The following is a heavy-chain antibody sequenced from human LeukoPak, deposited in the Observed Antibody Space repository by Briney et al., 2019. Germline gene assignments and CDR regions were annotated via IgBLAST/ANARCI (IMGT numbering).Heavy chain of an antibody. CDR1: GGSISSTSYY. V-gene: IGHV4-61*01. CDR2: IYYSGST. J-gene: IGHJ4*02. Sequence: PSETLSLTCTVSGGSISSTSYYWSWIRQPPGKGLEWIGYIYYSGSTNYNPSLKSRVTISVDTSKNQFSLKLSSVTAADTAVYYCARGFFRVEIAAAGYYFDYWGQGTLVTVSS. D-gene: IGHD6-13*01. CDR3: ARGFFRVEIAAAGYYFDY.